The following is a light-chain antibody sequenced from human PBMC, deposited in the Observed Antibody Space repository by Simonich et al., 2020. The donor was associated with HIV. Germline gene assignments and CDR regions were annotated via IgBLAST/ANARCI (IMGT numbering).Light chain of an antibody. J-gene: IGKJ2*01. CDR3: QQYYSTPYT. CDR1: RSVSSN. V-gene: IGKV3-15*01. CDR2: GAS. Sequence: EVVMTQSPATLSVSPGERATLSCRASRSVSSNLAWYQQKPGQAPRLLIYGASTRATGIPARFGGSGSGTEFTLTISSLQSEDFAVYYCQQYYSTPYTFGQGTKLEIK.